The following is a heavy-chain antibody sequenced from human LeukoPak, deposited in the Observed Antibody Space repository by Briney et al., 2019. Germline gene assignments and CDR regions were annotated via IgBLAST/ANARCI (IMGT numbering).Heavy chain of an antibody. CDR2: ISSTSAYI. CDR3: AREPRDFDY. CDR1: GFNFSTYT. J-gene: IGHJ4*02. Sequence: GGSLRLSCAASGFNFSTYTMNWVRQAPGKGLEWVSSISSTSAYIYYADSLKGRFTISRDNAKNSLYLQMNSRRAEDTAVYYCAREPRDFDYWGQGTLVTVSS. V-gene: IGHV3-21*01.